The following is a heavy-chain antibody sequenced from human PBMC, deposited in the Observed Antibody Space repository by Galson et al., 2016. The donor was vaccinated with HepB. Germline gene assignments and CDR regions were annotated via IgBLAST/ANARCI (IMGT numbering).Heavy chain of an antibody. J-gene: IGHJ4*02. V-gene: IGHV2-26*01. CDR2: IFSINDR. CDR1: GFSLNNGRMG. CDR3: ARTYFYDSRVYYFDY. D-gene: IGHD3-22*01. Sequence: PALVKPTQTLTLTCNVSGFSLNNGRMGVSWIRQPPGKALEWLAHIFSINDRSYKSSLRSRLTISKDTPRSQVVLTITDMEPADTATYFCARTYFYDSRVYYFDYWGQGALVIVSS.